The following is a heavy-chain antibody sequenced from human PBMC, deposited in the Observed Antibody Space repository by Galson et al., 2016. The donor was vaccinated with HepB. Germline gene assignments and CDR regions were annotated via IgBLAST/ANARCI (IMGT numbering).Heavy chain of an antibody. D-gene: IGHD1-20*01. Sequence: SLRLSCAASGFTFSSYAMNWVRQAPGKGLEWVSSISSSSSYIYYADSVKGRLTISRDNAKNSLFLQMNSLRAEDTAVYYCASMTGTTPGGYWGQGTLVTVSS. J-gene: IGHJ4*02. CDR2: ISSSSSYI. CDR3: ASMTGTTPGGY. V-gene: IGHV3-21*04. CDR1: GFTFSSYA.